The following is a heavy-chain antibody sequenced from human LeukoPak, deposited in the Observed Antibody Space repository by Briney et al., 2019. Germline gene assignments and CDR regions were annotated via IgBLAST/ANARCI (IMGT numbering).Heavy chain of an antibody. D-gene: IGHD2-15*01. J-gene: IGHJ6*02. Sequence: PGGSLRLSCAASGFIFSTYDMSWVRQAPGKGLEWVSSITTGSSYIYYADSVRGRFAISRDNAKNSLYLQMNGLRADDTALYYCARFQCSGCGCRISYFNMCVWGQGTTVTVSS. CDR2: ITTGSSYI. CDR1: GFIFSTYD. CDR3: ARFQCSGCGCRISYFNMCV. V-gene: IGHV3-21*01.